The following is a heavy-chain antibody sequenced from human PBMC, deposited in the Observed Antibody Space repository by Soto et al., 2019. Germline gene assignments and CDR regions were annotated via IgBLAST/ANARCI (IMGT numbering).Heavy chain of an antibody. CDR1: GFTFSSSG. CDR3: AKALRGGMDV. V-gene: IGHV3-23*01. Sequence: EVQLLESGGGLVQPGGSLRVSCAASGFTFSSSGMSWVRQAPGKGLEWVSLMTGSDGRTYYADSVKGRFTISRDNSKNTLYLQMNSLRAEDTAVYYCAKALRGGMDVWDQGTTVTVSS. CDR2: MTGSDGRT. J-gene: IGHJ6*02.